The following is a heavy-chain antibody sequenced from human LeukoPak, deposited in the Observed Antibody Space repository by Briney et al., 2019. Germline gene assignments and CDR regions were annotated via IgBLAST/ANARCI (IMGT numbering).Heavy chain of an antibody. Sequence: PGGSLRLSCVVSGFTFSNYNMNWVRQAPGKGLEWVSYISSSSSTIYYADSVKGRFTISRDNAKNSLYLQMNSLRDEDSAVYYCARDSGNGGSDDYWSQGTLVTVSS. CDR1: GFTFSNYN. CDR3: ARDSGNGGSDDY. D-gene: IGHD5-12*01. J-gene: IGHJ4*02. CDR2: ISSSSSTI. V-gene: IGHV3-48*02.